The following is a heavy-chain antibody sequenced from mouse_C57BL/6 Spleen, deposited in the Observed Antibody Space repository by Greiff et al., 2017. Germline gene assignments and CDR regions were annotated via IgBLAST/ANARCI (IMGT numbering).Heavy chain of an antibody. Sequence: QVQLQQSGAELVRPGASVTLSCKASGYTFTDYEMHWVKQTPVHGLEWIGALDPETGGTAYNQKFKGKAILTADKASSTAYMELRRLASEDSAVFYCTRNYGSRWYFDVWGTGTTVTVSS. J-gene: IGHJ1*03. V-gene: IGHV1-15*01. D-gene: IGHD1-1*01. CDR1: GYTFTDYE. CDR2: LDPETGGT. CDR3: TRNYGSRWYFDV.